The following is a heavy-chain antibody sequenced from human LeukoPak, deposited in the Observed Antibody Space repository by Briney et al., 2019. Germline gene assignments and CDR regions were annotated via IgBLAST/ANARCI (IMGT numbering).Heavy chain of an antibody. D-gene: IGHD3-10*01. J-gene: IGHJ4*02. CDR3: HIRVRGVTSKYYFDY. CDR2: ISHSGST. Sequence: PSETLSLTCTVSGYSISGGYYWGWIRQPPGKGLEWIGSISHSGSTYYNPSLKSRVTISVDTSKNQFSLKLSSVTAADTAVYYCHIRVRGVTSKYYFDYWGQGTLVTVSS. V-gene: IGHV4-38-2*02. CDR1: GYSISGGYY.